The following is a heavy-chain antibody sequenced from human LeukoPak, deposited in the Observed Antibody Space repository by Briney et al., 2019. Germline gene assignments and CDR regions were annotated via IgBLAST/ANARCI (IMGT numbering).Heavy chain of an antibody. D-gene: IGHD6-19*01. Sequence: SETLSLTCVVYGGSFSDYYWTWVRQPPGKGLEWIGEINHSGATNYNPSLKSRVTISIHKSNNQFSLKLNSVTAADTAVYYCARGEGTLAGRRWPYSFYYYVDVWGKGTTVTVSS. V-gene: IGHV4-34*01. CDR2: INHSGAT. CDR1: GGSFSDYY. CDR3: ARGEGTLAGRRWPYSFYYYVDV. J-gene: IGHJ6*03.